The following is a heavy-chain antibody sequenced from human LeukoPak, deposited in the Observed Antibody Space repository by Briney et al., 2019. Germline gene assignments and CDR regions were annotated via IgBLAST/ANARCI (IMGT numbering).Heavy chain of an antibody. Sequence: GGSLRLSCAASGFSFSSYSMNWVRQAPGRGLEWVSFITSGDNYIYYADSVKGRFTISRDNSKNTLYLQMNSLRAEDTAVYYCAKIVLWFGELISHWGQGTLVTVSS. D-gene: IGHD3-10*01. CDR2: ITSGDNYI. V-gene: IGHV3-21*04. CDR1: GFSFSSYS. J-gene: IGHJ4*02. CDR3: AKIVLWFGELISH.